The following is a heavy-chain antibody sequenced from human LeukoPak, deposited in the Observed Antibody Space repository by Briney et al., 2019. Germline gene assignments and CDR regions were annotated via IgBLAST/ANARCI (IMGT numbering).Heavy chain of an antibody. V-gene: IGHV3-21*01. J-gene: IGHJ5*02. CDR2: ITGGGTT. Sequence: GGSLRLSCAASGFTFSSHGMNWVRQAPGKGLEWVSGITGGGTTYYADSMKGRFTISRDNGKNSLYLQMNSLRAEDTAVYFCARGSSNVAARNNWFDPWGQGTLVTVSS. CDR1: GFTFSSHG. CDR3: ARGSSNVAARNNWFDP. D-gene: IGHD6-6*01.